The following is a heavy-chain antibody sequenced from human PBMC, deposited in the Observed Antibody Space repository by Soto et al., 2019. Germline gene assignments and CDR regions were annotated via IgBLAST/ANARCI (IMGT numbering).Heavy chain of an antibody. J-gene: IGHJ4*02. CDR1: GGSISSSSYY. CDR2: IYYSVST. CDR3: ARLGQLWFDFDY. D-gene: IGHD5-18*01. Sequence: QLQLQESGPGLVKPSETLSLTCTVSGGSISSSSYYWGWIRQPPGKGLEWIGSIYYSVSTYYNPSLKSRVTISVDTSKNQFSLKLSSVTAADTAVYYCARLGQLWFDFDYWGQGTLVTVSS. V-gene: IGHV4-39*01.